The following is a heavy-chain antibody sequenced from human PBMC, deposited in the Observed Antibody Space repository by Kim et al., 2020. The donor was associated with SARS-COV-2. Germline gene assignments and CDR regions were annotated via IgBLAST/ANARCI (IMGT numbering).Heavy chain of an antibody. CDR1: GFSFSSYW. V-gene: IGHV3-74*01. D-gene: IGHD1-1*01. CDR3: ARGKEPHGWFDP. CDR2: ISDDGTST. Sequence: GGSLRLSCAASGFSFSSYWMHWVRHAPGKGLVWVSRISDDGTSTYYADSVKGRFTISRDSAANTLFLQMSGLRVEDTGVYYCARGKEPHGWFDPWGEGALVTVSS. J-gene: IGHJ5*02.